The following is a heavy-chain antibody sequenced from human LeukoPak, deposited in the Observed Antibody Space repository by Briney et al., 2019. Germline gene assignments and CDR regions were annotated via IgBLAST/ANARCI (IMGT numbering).Heavy chain of an antibody. CDR3: AGNNTKVVAGGLYYYYYGMDV. CDR1: GGSISSGSYY. J-gene: IGHJ6*02. V-gene: IGHV4-61*09. D-gene: IGHD6-19*01. Sequence: SQTLSLTCTVSGGSISSGSYYWSWIRQPAGKGLEWIGYIYYSGSTNYIPSLKSRVTISVDTSKNQFSLKLSSVTAADTAVYYCAGNNTKVVAGGLYYYYYGMDVWGQGTTVTVSS. CDR2: IYYSGST.